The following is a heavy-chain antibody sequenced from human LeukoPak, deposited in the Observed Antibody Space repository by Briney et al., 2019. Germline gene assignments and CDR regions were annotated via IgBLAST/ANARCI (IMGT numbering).Heavy chain of an antibody. CDR1: GYTFTTYD. CDR3: AIPVTTGSSEYFQH. J-gene: IGHJ1*01. Sequence: VASVKVSCKASGYTFTTYDINWVRQATGQGLEWMGWMNPNSGDTAHAQKFQGRVTITRNTSISTAYMELRSLRSDDTAVYYCAIPVTTGSSEYFQHWGQGTLVTVSS. CDR2: MNPNSGDT. D-gene: IGHD4-17*01. V-gene: IGHV1-8*03.